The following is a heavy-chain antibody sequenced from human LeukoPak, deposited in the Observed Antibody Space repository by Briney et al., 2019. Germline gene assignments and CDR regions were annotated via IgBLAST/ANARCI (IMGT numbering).Heavy chain of an antibody. Sequence: PSGTLSLTCTVSGSSLNTNTWWSWVRQPPGKGLEWTGEIFHSGSTNYNPSLESRLTISMDKSNNRFSLKLSSVTAADTAVYCAREVLGARAFEYWGLGILVTVSS. D-gene: IGHD1-26*01. CDR1: GSSLNTNTW. CDR3: AREVLGARAFEY. V-gene: IGHV4-4*02. J-gene: IGHJ4*02. CDR2: IFHSGST.